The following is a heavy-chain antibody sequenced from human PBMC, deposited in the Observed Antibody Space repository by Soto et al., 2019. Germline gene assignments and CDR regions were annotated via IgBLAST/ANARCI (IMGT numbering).Heavy chain of an antibody. CDR2: IWYDGSNK. Sequence: PGGSLRLSCAASGFTFSSYGMHWVRQAPGKGLEWVAVIWYDGSNKYYADSVKGRFTISRDNSKNTLYLQMNSLRAEDTAVYYCARERVEMATIWGYYYYGMDVWGQGTTVTVSS. CDR3: ARERVEMATIWGYYYYGMDV. V-gene: IGHV3-33*01. D-gene: IGHD2-21*01. J-gene: IGHJ6*02. CDR1: GFTFSSYG.